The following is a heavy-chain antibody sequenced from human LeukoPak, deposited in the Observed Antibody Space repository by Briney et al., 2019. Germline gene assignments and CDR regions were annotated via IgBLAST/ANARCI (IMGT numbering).Heavy chain of an antibody. CDR3: ARDVAGFDY. V-gene: IGHV4-59*01. CDR1: GGSISSYY. D-gene: IGHD6-13*01. CDR2: TYYSGST. Sequence: PSETLSLTCTVSGGSISSYYWSWIRQPPGKGLEWIGYTYYSGSTNYNPSLKSRVTISVDTSKNQFSLKLSSVTAADTAVYYCARDVAGFDYWGQGTLVTVSS. J-gene: IGHJ4*02.